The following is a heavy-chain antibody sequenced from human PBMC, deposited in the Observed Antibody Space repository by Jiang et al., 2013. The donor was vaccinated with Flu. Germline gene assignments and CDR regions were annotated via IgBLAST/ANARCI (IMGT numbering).Heavy chain of an antibody. CDR1: GFSLSDTRMG. J-gene: IGHJ4*02. V-gene: IGHV2-26*01. Sequence: KPTQTLTLTCTVSGFSLSDTRMGVSWIRQPPGKALEWLANIFSKDEKTYSTSLKTRLTISKDTSRSQVVLTMTNMDPVDTATYYCARMVANSSSWSDRLRNFDYWGQGTPV. CDR3: ARMVANSSSWSDRLRNFDY. CDR2: IFSKDEK. D-gene: IGHD6-13*01.